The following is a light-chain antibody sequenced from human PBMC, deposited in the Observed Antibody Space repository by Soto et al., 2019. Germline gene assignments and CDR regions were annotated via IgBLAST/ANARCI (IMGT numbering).Light chain of an antibody. CDR3: SSYTSRSSILAE. CDR1: SSDVGGYNY. CDR2: EVS. J-gene: IGLJ2*01. Sequence: QSALTQPASVSGSSGQSITISFTGTSSDVGGYNYVSWYQQHPGKAPKLMIYEVSNRPSGVSNRFSGSKSGNTASLTISGLQADDEADYYCSSYTSRSSILAEFGGGTKLTVL. V-gene: IGLV2-14*01.